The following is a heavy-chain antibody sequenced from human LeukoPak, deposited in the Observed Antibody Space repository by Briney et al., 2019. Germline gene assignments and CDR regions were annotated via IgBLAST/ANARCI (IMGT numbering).Heavy chain of an antibody. CDR1: GGSISSSGYY. CDR3: ARGVVRGVLFFDY. J-gene: IGHJ4*02. D-gene: IGHD3-10*01. CDR2: IYYSGST. V-gene: IGHV4-39*07. Sequence: PSETLSLTCTVSGGSISSSGYYWGWIRQPPGKELEWIGSIYYSGSTYYNPSLNSRVTISVDTSKNQFSLKLSSVTAADTAVYYCARGVVRGVLFFDYWGQGTLVTVSS.